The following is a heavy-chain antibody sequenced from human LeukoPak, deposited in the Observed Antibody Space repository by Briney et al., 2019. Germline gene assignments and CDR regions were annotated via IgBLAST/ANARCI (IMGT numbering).Heavy chain of an antibody. CDR3: ARSMGRYYDSSGPEGAFDI. D-gene: IGHD3-22*01. Sequence: ASVKVSCKASGYTFTGYYMHWVRQAPGQGLEWMGWISAYNGNTNYAQELQGRVTMTTDTSTSTAYMELRSLRSDDTAVYYCARSMGRYYDSSGPEGAFDIWGQGTMVTVSS. CDR2: ISAYNGNT. V-gene: IGHV1-18*04. J-gene: IGHJ3*02. CDR1: GYTFTGYY.